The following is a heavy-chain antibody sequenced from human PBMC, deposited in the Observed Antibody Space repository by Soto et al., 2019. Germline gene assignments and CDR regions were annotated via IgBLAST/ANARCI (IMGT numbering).Heavy chain of an antibody. Sequence: PGGSLRLSCAASGFTFSSYSMNWVRQAPGKGLEWVSYISSSSSTIYYADSVKGRFTISRDNAKNSLYLQMNSLRAEDTAVYYCARVSSSSWTGFDYWGQGTLVTVSS. CDR2: ISSSSSTI. CDR3: ARVSSSSWTGFDY. V-gene: IGHV3-48*01. D-gene: IGHD6-13*01. CDR1: GFTFSSYS. J-gene: IGHJ4*02.